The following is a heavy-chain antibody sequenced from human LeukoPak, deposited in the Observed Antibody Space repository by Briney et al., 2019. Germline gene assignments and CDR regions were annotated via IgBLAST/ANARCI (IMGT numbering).Heavy chain of an antibody. CDR1: GGSISSYY. CDR3: AMPKGAARLSFDY. CDR2: IYYSGST. Sequence: SETLSLTCTVSGGSISSYYWGWIRQPPGKGLEWIGSIYYSGSTYYNPSLKSRVTISVDTSKNQFSLKLSSVTAADTAVYYCAMPKGAARLSFDYWGQGTLVTVSS. D-gene: IGHD6-6*01. V-gene: IGHV4-39*01. J-gene: IGHJ4*02.